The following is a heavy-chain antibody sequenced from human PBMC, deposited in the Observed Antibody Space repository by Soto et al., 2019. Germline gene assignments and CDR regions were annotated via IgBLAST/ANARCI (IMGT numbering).Heavy chain of an antibody. CDR2: IIPIFGTA. Sequence: SVKVSCKASGGTFSSYAISWVRQAPGQGLEWMGGIIPIFGTANYAQKFQGRVTITADESTSTAYMELSSLRSEDTAVYYCARTDYYYYGMDVWGQGTTVTVSS. CDR3: ARTDYYYYGMDV. J-gene: IGHJ6*02. CDR1: GGTFSSYA. V-gene: IGHV1-69*13.